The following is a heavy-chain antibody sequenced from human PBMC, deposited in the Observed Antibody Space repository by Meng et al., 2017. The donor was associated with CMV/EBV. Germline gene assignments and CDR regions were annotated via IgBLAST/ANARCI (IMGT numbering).Heavy chain of an antibody. D-gene: IGHD4-17*01. CDR2: INHSGST. CDR1: GFTFSNAW. CDR3: ARAYGN. V-gene: IGHV4-34*01. Sequence: ESLKISCAASGFTFSNAWMSWVRQPPGKGLEWIGEINHSGSTNYNPSLKSRVTISVDTPKNQFSLKLSSVTAADTAVYYCARAYGNWGQGTLVTVSS. J-gene: IGHJ4*02.